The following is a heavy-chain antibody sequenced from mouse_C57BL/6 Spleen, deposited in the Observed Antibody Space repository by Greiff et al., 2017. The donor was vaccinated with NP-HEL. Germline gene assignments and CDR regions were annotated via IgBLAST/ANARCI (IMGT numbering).Heavy chain of an antibody. V-gene: IGHV1-42*01. J-gene: IGHJ4*01. CDR1: GYSFTGYY. CDR3: ARRNYGMYY. Sequence: EVQLQQSGPELVKPGASVKISCKASGYSFTGYYMNWVKQSPEKSLEWIGEINPSTGGTTYNQKFKAKATLTVDKSSSTAYMQLKSLTSEDSAVYYCARRNYGMYYWGQGTSVTVSS. D-gene: IGHD1-1*01. CDR2: INPSTGGT.